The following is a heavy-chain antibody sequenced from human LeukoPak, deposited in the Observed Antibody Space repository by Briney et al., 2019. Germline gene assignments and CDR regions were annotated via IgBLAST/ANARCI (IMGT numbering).Heavy chain of an antibody. Sequence: GGSLRLSCAASGFTFTTYAMNWARQAPGKGLEWVAVTSYDGSNKYYADSVKGRFTISRDNSKNTLYLQMNSLRAEDTAVYYCAKARLLGLYYYGMDVWGQGTTVTVSS. J-gene: IGHJ6*02. CDR2: TSYDGSNK. CDR1: GFTFTTYA. V-gene: IGHV3-30*18. CDR3: AKARLLGLYYYGMDV.